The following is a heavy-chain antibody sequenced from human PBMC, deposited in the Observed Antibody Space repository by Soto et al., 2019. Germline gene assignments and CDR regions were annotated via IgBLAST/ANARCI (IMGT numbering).Heavy chain of an antibody. D-gene: IGHD2-21*02. CDR2: IYYSGST. CDR3: ARAQARDSVNY. J-gene: IGHJ4*02. CDR1: GCSISSGGYY. Sequence: TLSLTFTVSGCSISSGGYYWSWIRQHPGKGLEWIGYIYYSGSTYYNPSLKSRVTISVDTSKNQFSLKLSSVTAADTAVYYCARAQARDSVNYWGQGTLVTVSS. V-gene: IGHV4-31*03.